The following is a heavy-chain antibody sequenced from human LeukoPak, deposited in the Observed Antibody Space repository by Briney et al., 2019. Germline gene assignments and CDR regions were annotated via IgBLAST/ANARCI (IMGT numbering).Heavy chain of an antibody. CDR1: GYTLTELS. V-gene: IGHV1-24*01. D-gene: IGHD3-10*01. CDR2: SDPEDGET. Sequence: GASVMVSCKVSGYTLTELSMHWVRQAPGKWLEWMGGSDPEDGETIYAQKFQGRVTMTEDTSTDTAYMELSSLRSEDTAVYYCATCAYIGEVRFYDYYYYGMDVWGQGTTVTVSS. J-gene: IGHJ6*02. CDR3: ATCAYIGEVRFYDYYYYGMDV.